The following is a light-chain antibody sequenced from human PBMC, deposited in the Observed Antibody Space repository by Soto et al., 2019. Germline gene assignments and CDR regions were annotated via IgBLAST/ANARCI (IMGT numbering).Light chain of an antibody. V-gene: IGLV2-14*01. Sequence: QSLLTQPASVSGSPGQSITISCTGTSSDVCGYNYVSWYQQHPGKAPKLIIYEVSNRPTGVSNRFSGSKSGHTASLTISGLQSEDEADYFCTSYTSSSTLDVFGTGTKVTVL. CDR2: EVS. CDR1: SSDVCGYNY. J-gene: IGLJ1*01. CDR3: TSYTSSSTLDV.